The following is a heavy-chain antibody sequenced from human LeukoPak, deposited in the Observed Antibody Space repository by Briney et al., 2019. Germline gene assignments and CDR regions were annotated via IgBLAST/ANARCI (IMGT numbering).Heavy chain of an antibody. CDR3: AKDVGYYYDSSGYYYFEY. CDR2: FSSSSSYI. D-gene: IGHD3-22*01. V-gene: IGHV3-21*04. J-gene: IGHJ4*02. Sequence: GGSLRLSCAASGFTFSSYSMNWFRKAPGKGRGWVSSFSSSSSYIYYADSVKGRFTISRDNSKNTLYLQMNSLRAEDTAVYYCAKDVGYYYDSSGYYYFEYWGQGTLVAVSS. CDR1: GFTFSSYS.